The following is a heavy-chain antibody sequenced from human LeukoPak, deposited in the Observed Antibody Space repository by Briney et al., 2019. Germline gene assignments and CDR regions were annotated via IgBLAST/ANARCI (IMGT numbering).Heavy chain of an antibody. D-gene: IGHD2-15*01. Sequence: GRSLRLSCAASGFTFGSYAMHWVRQAPGKGLEWVAVISYDGSNKYYADSVKGRFTISRDNSKNTLYLQMNSLRAEDTAVYYCAREGLLSHYDAFDIWGQGTMVTVSS. V-gene: IGHV3-30-3*01. CDR1: GFTFGSYA. J-gene: IGHJ3*02. CDR3: AREGLLSHYDAFDI. CDR2: ISYDGSNK.